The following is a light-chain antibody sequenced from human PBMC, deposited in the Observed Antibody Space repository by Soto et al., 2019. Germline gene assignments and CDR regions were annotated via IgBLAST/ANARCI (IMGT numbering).Light chain of an antibody. CDR2: ATS. CDR1: QTISSY. Sequence: DLQMTQSPSSLSASVGDRVTITCRASQTISSYLHWYQQKPGKDPRLLIYATSNLNGGVPSRFSGSGSGTDFSLTISSLQPHDFATYYCQQSYSSPYTFGQGNNLDI. J-gene: IGKJ2*01. V-gene: IGKV1-39*01. CDR3: QQSYSSPYT.